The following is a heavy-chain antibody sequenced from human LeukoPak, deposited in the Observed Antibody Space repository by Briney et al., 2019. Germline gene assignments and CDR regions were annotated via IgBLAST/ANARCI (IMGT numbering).Heavy chain of an antibody. CDR1: GGSISSGGYY. D-gene: IGHD3-22*01. CDR2: IYYSGST. CDR3: ARGPLSGSGYPFRH. V-gene: IGHV4-31*03. J-gene: IGHJ1*01. Sequence: PSETLSLTCTVSGGSISSGGYYWSWIRQHPGKGLEWIGYIYYSGSTYYNPSLKSRVTISVDTSKNQFSLKLSSVTAADTAVYYCARGPLSGSGYPFRHWGQGTLVTVSS.